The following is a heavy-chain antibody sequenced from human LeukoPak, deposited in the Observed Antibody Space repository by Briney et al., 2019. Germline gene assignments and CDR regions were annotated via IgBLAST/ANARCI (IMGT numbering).Heavy chain of an antibody. Sequence: SETLSLTCTVSGGSISSSSYYLGWIRQPPGKGLEWIGSIYYSGSTYYNPSLKSRVTISVDTSKYQFSLKLSSVTAADTAVYYCARRTVTVTNFDYWGQGTLVTVSS. D-gene: IGHD4-17*01. CDR2: IYYSGST. CDR3: ARRTVTVTNFDY. J-gene: IGHJ4*02. CDR1: GGSISSSSYY. V-gene: IGHV4-39*01.